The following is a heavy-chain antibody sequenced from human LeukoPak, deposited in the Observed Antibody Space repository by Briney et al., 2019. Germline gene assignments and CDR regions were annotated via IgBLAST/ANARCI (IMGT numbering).Heavy chain of an antibody. D-gene: IGHD6-6*01. J-gene: IGHJ6*02. Sequence: PGGPLRLSCVASGFPFSNYDMYWVRQAAGRGLEWVSALGTNGDTYYLGSVRGRFTISRENGKNSLYLQMNSLGVDDTAVYYCAREWRGIASHYHGMDVWGQGTTVTVSS. CDR2: LGTNGDT. CDR3: AREWRGIASHYHGMDV. CDR1: GFPFSNYD. V-gene: IGHV3-13*01.